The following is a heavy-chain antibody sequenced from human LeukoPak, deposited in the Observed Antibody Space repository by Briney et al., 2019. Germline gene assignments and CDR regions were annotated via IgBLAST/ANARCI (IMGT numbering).Heavy chain of an antibody. D-gene: IGHD3-3*01. Sequence: GGSLRLSCAASGFTFSKYWMSWVRQAPGKGLEWVANIKHDGTEKYYVDSVKGRFSISRDNAKNSLYLQMSSLRADDTAVYYYARAPQLGFWSGFSDYWGQGALVTVSS. V-gene: IGHV3-7*01. CDR2: IKHDGTEK. CDR1: GFTFSKYW. CDR3: ARAPQLGFWSGFSDY. J-gene: IGHJ4*02.